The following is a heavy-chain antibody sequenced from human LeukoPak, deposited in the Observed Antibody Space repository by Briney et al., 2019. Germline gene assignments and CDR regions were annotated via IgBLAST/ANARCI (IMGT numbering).Heavy chain of an antibody. J-gene: IGHJ1*01. Sequence: PGGSLRLSCSASGFTFSTYAMHWVRQAPGKGLESVSPIGSNGGSTYYADPVKGRFTISRDNSMNTLYLQMSSLTAEDTAVYYCLKVPNYSSGYWGQGTLVTVSS. CDR2: IGSNGGST. CDR1: GFTFSTYA. CDR3: LKVPNYSSGY. V-gene: IGHV3-64D*09. D-gene: IGHD6-25*01.